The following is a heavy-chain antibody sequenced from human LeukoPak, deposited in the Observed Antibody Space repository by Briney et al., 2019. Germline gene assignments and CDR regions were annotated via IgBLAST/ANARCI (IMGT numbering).Heavy chain of an antibody. CDR3: ARSELLWFGGVNSGFDY. Sequence: SETLSLTCTVSGGSISSYYWSWIRQPPGKGLGWIGYVYYSGSTNYNPSLKSRVTISVDTSENQFSLKLSPVTAADTAVYYCARSELLWFGGVNSGFDYWGQGTLVTVSS. V-gene: IGHV4-59*01. CDR2: VYYSGST. CDR1: GGSISSYY. J-gene: IGHJ4*02. D-gene: IGHD3-10*01.